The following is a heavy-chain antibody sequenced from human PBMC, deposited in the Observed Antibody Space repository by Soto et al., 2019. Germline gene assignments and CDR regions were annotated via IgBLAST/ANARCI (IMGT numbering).Heavy chain of an antibody. Sequence: TVSGGSISTYYWNWIRQPPGKGLEWVGYTYYSGSTNYNPSLRSRVTISVDTSKNQFSLRLRSVTAADTAVYYCARNLDGYNPYIFDYWGHGTLVTVSS. V-gene: IGHV4-59*01. J-gene: IGHJ4*01. CDR3: ARNLDGYNPYIFDY. D-gene: IGHD5-12*01. CDR1: GGSISTYY. CDR2: TYYSGST.